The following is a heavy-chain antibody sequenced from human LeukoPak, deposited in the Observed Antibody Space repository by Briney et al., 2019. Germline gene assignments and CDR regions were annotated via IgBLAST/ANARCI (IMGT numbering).Heavy chain of an antibody. V-gene: IGHV4-28*05. CDR1: GYSISSSNW. Sequence: PSETLSLTCAVSGYSISSSNWWGWIRQPPGKGLEWIGYIYYSGSIYYNPSLKSRVTMSVDTSKNQFSLKLSSVTAVDTAVYYCARFRNLYCSSTSCYGGSDYWGQGTLVTVSS. CDR2: IYYSGSI. D-gene: IGHD2-2*01. CDR3: ARFRNLYCSSTSCYGGSDY. J-gene: IGHJ4*02.